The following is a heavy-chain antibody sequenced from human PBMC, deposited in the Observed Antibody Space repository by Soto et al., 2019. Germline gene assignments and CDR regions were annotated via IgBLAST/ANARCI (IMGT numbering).Heavy chain of an antibody. CDR1: GFTFSSYW. Sequence: GGSLRLSCAASGFTFSSYWMSWVRQAPGKGLEWVANIKHDGSEKYCVDSVKGRFTVSRDNAENSLYLQMNSLRAEDTAVYYCARLLGVYCISTNCRNMEVWGKATTVTVFS. J-gene: IGHJ6*03. CDR3: ARLLGVYCISTNCRNMEV. V-gene: IGHV3-7*01. D-gene: IGHD2-2*01. CDR2: IKHDGSEK.